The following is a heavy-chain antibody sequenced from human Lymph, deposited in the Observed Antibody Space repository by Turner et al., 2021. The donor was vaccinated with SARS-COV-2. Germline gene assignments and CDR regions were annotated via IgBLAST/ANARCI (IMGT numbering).Heavy chain of an antibody. J-gene: IGHJ6*02. CDR1: GFTFSSYG. V-gene: IGHV3-33*01. D-gene: IGHD6-13*01. CDR2: ICYDGSNK. CDR3: ARDWGVVAAGKAYYYGMDV. Sequence: QVQLVESGGGVGQPGRSLRLSCAASGFTFSSYGMHWVRQAPGKGLEWVAVICYDGSNKYNADSVKGRFTISRDNSKNTLYLQMNSLRAEDTAVYYCARDWGVVAAGKAYYYGMDVWGQGTTVTVSS.